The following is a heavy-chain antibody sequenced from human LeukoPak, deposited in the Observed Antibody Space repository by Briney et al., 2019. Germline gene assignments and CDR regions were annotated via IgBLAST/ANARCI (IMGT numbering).Heavy chain of an antibody. CDR3: ARHSIAGYYYYLDV. CDR2: GYHTGTT. CDR1: GYSISSGHY. J-gene: IGHJ6*03. D-gene: IGHD2/OR15-2a*01. V-gene: IGHV4-38-2*01. Sequence: SETLSLTCAVSGYSISSGHYRGWIRQPPGKGLEWIGSGYHTGTTYYNPSLESRVIISVDTSKNQISLKVTSVTAADTAVYHCARHSIAGYYYYLDVWGKGTTVTVSS.